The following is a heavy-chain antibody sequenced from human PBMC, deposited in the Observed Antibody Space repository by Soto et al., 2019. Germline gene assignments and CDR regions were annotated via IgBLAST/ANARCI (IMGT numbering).Heavy chain of an antibody. J-gene: IGHJ4*02. V-gene: IGHV4-39*01. CDR2: IYYSGRT. Sequence: PSETLSLTCTVSGDSIGSSSFYWGWIRQPPGKGLEWIGSIYYSGRTFYTPSLKSRVTISVDTSKNQFSLKLNSVTATDTAAYYCARQTSSHDTSPYYPRYFDYWGQGALVTVPQ. CDR3: ARQTSSHDTSPYYPRYFDY. CDR1: GDSIGSSSFY. D-gene: IGHD3-22*01.